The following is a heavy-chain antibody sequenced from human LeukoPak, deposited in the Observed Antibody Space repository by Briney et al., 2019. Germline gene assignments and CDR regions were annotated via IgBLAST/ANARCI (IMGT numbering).Heavy chain of an antibody. CDR1: GGSISSSSYY. CDR3: ARDLGGASRH. Sequence: SETLSLTCTVSGGSISSSSYYWGWIRQPPGKGLEWIGSIYYSGSTYYNPSLKSRVTISVDTSKNQFSLKLSSVTAADTAVYYCARDLGGASRHWGQETLVTVSS. J-gene: IGHJ4*02. CDR2: IYYSGST. V-gene: IGHV4-39*07. D-gene: IGHD3-16*01.